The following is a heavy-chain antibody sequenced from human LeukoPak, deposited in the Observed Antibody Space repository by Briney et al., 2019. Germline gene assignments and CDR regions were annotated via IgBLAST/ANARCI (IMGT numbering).Heavy chain of an antibody. Sequence: SVKVSCKASGGTFSSYAISWVRQAPGQGLEWMGGIIPIFGTANYAQKFQGRVTITTDESTSIAYMELSSLRSEDTAVYYCARERGTMVRGELVNWFDPWGQGTLVTVSS. J-gene: IGHJ5*02. CDR1: GGTFSSYA. CDR3: ARERGTMVRGELVNWFDP. D-gene: IGHD3-10*01. V-gene: IGHV1-69*05. CDR2: IIPIFGTA.